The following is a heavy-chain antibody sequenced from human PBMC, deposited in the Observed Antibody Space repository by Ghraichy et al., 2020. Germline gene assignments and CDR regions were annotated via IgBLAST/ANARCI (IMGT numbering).Heavy chain of an antibody. J-gene: IGHJ4*02. V-gene: IGHV4-34*01. Sequence: SETLSLTCAVYGGSFSGYYWSWIRQPPGKGLEWIGEINHSGSTNYNPSLKSRVTISVDTSKNQFSLKLSSVTAADTAVYYCARIIKGGVPRSDYWGQGTLVTVSS. CDR3: ARIIKGGVPRSDY. CDR1: GGSFSGYY. D-gene: IGHD3-16*01. CDR2: INHSGST.